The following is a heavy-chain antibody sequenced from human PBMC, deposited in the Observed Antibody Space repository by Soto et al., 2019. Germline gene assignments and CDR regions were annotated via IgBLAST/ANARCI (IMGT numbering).Heavy chain of an antibody. V-gene: IGHV4-39*01. CDR2: IYYNGNT. D-gene: IGHD3-16*01. CDR3: ARQTGVFGHYFDY. CDR1: GGSISSSSYY. J-gene: IGHJ4*02. Sequence: QLRLQEAGPGLVKPSETLSLTCTVSGGSISSSSYYWGWIRQPPGKGPAWIGAIYYNGNTYYTPSLKRRVTMSDDTSKSQFSLKLTSATAADTAMYYCARQTGVFGHYFDYWGQGTLVTVSS.